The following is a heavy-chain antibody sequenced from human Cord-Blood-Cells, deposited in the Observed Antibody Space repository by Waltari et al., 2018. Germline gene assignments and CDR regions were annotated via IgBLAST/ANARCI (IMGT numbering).Heavy chain of an antibody. CDR2: MNPNSGNT. V-gene: IGHV1-8*03. Sequence: QVQMVQSGAEVKKPGASVKVSCKASGHTFTSNDINWVRQATGQGLEWMGWMNPNSGNTGYAQKFQGRVTITRNTSISTAYMELSSLRSEDTAVYYCARGLRGSGSYYFDYWGQGTLVTVSS. CDR3: ARGLRGSGSYYFDY. J-gene: IGHJ4*02. D-gene: IGHD3-10*01. CDR1: GHTFTSND.